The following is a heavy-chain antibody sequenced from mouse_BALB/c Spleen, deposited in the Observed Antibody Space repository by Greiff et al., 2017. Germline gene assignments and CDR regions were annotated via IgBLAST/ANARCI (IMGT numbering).Heavy chain of an antibody. CDR1: GFTFTDYY. J-gene: IGHJ3*01. V-gene: IGHV7-3*02. D-gene: IGHD2-14*01. Sequence: DVQLVESGGGLVQPGGSLRLFCATSGFTFTDYYMSWVRQPPGKALEWLGFIRNKANGYTTEYSASVKGRFTISRDNSQSILYLQMNTLRAEDSATYYCARDSGYRYSAWFAYWGQGTLVTVSA. CDR3: ARDSGYRYSAWFAY. CDR2: IRNKANGYTT.